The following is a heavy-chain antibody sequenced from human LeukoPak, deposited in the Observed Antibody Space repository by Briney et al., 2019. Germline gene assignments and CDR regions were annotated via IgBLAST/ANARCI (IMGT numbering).Heavy chain of an antibody. V-gene: IGHV3-7*03. D-gene: IGHD3-22*01. Sequence: GGSLRLSCAASGFTFSNSWMSWVRQAPGKGLEWVANINQDGSKQYFVDSVKGRFTISRDNTKNSLYLQMNSLRAEDTAVYYCAKVTYYYDSSGYFLDAFDIWGQGTMVTVSS. J-gene: IGHJ3*02. CDR3: AKVTYYYDSSGYFLDAFDI. CDR2: INQDGSKQ. CDR1: GFTFSNSW.